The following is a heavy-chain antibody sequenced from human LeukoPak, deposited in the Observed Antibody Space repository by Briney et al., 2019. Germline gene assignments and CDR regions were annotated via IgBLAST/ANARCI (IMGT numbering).Heavy chain of an antibody. CDR1: GFTFSGYW. CDR2: IKEDGSEK. CDR3: ARYDTGRTF. J-gene: IGHJ4*02. D-gene: IGHD3-10*01. Sequence: GGSLRLSCAAPGFTFSGYWMSWVRQAPGKGLEWVANIKEDGSEKYYVDSVKGRFTISRDNAKNSLYLQMNSLRAEDTAVYYCARYDTGRTFWGQGTLVTVSA. V-gene: IGHV3-7*04.